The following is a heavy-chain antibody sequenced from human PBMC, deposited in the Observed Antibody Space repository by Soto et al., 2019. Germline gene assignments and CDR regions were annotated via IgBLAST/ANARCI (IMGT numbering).Heavy chain of an antibody. CDR3: AKDGDLYSGYFDS. CDR2: LTSTGGT. J-gene: IGHJ4*02. D-gene: IGHD3-10*01. CDR1: GFIFNSYA. V-gene: IGHV3-23*01. Sequence: EVQLLESGGGLVQPGGSLRLSCAASGFIFNSYAMSWVRQAPGKGLEWVSTLTSTGGTYYADSVKGRFPISRDNSNNTLYLQMNNLRAEDTAVYYCAKDGDLYSGYFDSWGQGTLGNVSS.